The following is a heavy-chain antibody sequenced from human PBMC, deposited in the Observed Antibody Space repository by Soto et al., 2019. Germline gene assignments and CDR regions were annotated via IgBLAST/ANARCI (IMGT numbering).Heavy chain of an antibody. V-gene: IGHV4-34*01. D-gene: IGHD3-10*01. CDR2: IYHSGST. J-gene: IGHJ5*02. Sequence: NPSETLSLTCAVYAGSFSHYYWNWIRQSPGKGLEWIGSIYHSGSTYYNPSLKSRVTISVDTSKNQFSLKLSSVTAADTAVYYCALGVLWFGGANNWFDPWGQGTLVTVSS. CDR1: AGSFSHYY. CDR3: ALGVLWFGGANNWFDP.